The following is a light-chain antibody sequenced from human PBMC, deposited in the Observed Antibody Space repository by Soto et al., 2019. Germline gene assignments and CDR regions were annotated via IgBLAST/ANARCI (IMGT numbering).Light chain of an antibody. CDR1: SSDVGGYNY. V-gene: IGLV2-14*01. CDR3: SSYTSSSPYF. J-gene: IGLJ1*01. CDR2: DVS. Sequence: QSALTQPASVSGSPGQSITISCTGTSSDVGGYNYVSWYQQHPGQAPKLMIYDVSNRPSGVSNRFSGSKSGNTASLTISGLQAEDEADYYGSSYTSSSPYFFGTGTKLTVL.